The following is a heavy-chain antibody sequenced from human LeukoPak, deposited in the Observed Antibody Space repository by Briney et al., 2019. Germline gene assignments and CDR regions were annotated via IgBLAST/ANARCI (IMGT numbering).Heavy chain of an antibody. D-gene: IGHD4-23*01. J-gene: IGHJ4*02. CDR3: VVGGSSGY. Sequence: GGSLRLSCAASGLAFSAYKMHWVRQAPRKGLVWVSRISTDGYTTDYADFVQGRFTASRDNTKNTWSLEMNSLRAEDTAVYYCVVGGSSGYWGQGTVVIVSS. CDR2: ISTDGYTT. CDR1: GLAFSAYK. V-gene: IGHV3-74*01.